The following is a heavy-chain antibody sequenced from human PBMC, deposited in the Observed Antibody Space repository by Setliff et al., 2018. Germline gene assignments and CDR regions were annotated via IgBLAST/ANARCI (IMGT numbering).Heavy chain of an antibody. CDR3: AREWGSSSWSSPRYYYYGMDV. J-gene: IGHJ6*02. Sequence: EPLSLTCTVSGGSISSYYWSWIRQPPGKGLEWIAYIYYSGSTNYNPSLKSRVTISVDTSKNQFSLKLSSVTAADTAVYYCAREWGSSSWSSPRYYYYGMDVWGQGTTVTVSS. CDR2: IYYSGST. D-gene: IGHD6-13*01. CDR1: GGSISSYY. V-gene: IGHV4-59*01.